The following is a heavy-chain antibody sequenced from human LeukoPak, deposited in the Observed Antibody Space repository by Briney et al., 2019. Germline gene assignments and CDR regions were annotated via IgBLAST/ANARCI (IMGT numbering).Heavy chain of an antibody. V-gene: IGHV3-33*01. Sequence: PGGSLRLSCSASGFTFRSYGMRWVRQAPGKGLQWVAVIWYDGSNKYYADSVKGRFTISRDNSKDTLSLQMNSLRAEDTAVYYCARELPPLEKYYFDYWGQGTLVTVSS. CDR3: ARELPPLEKYYFDY. CDR1: GFTFRSYG. D-gene: IGHD3-3*01. CDR2: IWYDGSNK. J-gene: IGHJ4*02.